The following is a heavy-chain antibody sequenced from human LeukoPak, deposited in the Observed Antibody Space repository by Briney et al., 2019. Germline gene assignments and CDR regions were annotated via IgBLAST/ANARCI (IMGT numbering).Heavy chain of an antibody. J-gene: IGHJ4*02. CDR3: AREWEIVVVPATPAY. CDR1: GYTFTGYY. D-gene: IGHD2-2*01. CDR2: INPNSGGT. V-gene: IGHV1-2*02. Sequence: ASVKVSCKASGYTFTGYYMHWVRQAPGQGLEWMGWINPNSGGTNYAQKFQGRVTMTRDTSISTAYMELSSLRSGDTAMYYCAREWEIVVVPATPAYWGQGSLLTVSS.